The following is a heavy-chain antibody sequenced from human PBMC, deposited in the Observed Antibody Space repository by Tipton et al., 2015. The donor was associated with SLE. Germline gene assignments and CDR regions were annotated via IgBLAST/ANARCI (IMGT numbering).Heavy chain of an antibody. V-gene: IGHV4-59*08. CDR3: ARFRDEYYYYAMDV. J-gene: IGHJ6*02. CDR1: GGSINRNY. Sequence: TLSLTCTVSGGSINRNYWSWIRQPPGKGLEWIGYVYYSGSTNYNPSLKGRVTISMDTSKNQFSLKLNSVTAADTAVYYCARFRDEYYYYAMDVWGQGTTVTVSS. CDR2: VYYSGST.